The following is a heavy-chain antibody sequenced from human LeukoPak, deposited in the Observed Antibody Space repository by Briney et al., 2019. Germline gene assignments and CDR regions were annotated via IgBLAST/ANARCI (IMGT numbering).Heavy chain of an antibody. Sequence: SVKVSCKASGGTFSSYAISWVRQAPGQGLEWMGRIIPILGIANYAQKFQGRVTITADKSTSTAYMELSSLRSEDTAVYYCARVMITFGGVIDDYWGQGTLVTVSS. V-gene: IGHV1-69*04. J-gene: IGHJ4*02. D-gene: IGHD3-16*01. CDR1: GGTFSSYA. CDR3: ARVMITFGGVIDDY. CDR2: IIPILGIA.